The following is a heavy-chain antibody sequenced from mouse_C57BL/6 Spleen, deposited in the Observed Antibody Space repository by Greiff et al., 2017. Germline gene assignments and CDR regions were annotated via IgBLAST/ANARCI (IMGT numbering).Heavy chain of an antibody. CDR1: GYSITSGYY. J-gene: IGHJ3*01. CDR2: ISYDGSN. D-gene: IGHD2-12*01. Sequence: EVQVVESGPGLVKPSQSLSLTCSVTGYSITSGYYWNWIRQFPGNKLEWMCYISYDGSNNYNPSLKNRISITRDTSKNQFFLKLNSVTTEDTATYYCARGLLYAWFAYWGQGTLVTVSA. V-gene: IGHV3-6*01. CDR3: ARGLLYAWFAY.